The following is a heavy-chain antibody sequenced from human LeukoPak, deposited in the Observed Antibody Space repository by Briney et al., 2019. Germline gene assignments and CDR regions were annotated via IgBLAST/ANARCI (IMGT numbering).Heavy chain of an antibody. J-gene: IGHJ4*02. Sequence: GGSLRLSCAASGFSVSGNYLTWVRQAPGRGLEWVSFINIHDDAFYADSVKGRFTISRDNSKNTLFLQMISLSAEDTAVYYCAKGGYTYGHFDYWGQGTLVTVSS. CDR1: GFSVSGNY. D-gene: IGHD5-18*01. CDR3: AKGGYTYGHFDY. CDR2: INIHDDA. V-gene: IGHV3-53*01.